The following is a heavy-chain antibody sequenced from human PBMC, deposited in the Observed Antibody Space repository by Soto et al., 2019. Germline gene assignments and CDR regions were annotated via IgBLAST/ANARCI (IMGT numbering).Heavy chain of an antibody. V-gene: IGHV4-30-4*01. J-gene: IGHJ5*02. D-gene: IGHD2-15*01. CDR1: GDSISSGDYY. Sequence: SETLSLTCTVSGDSISSGDYYWSWIRQPPGKGLKWIGCIYYSGNTYYNPSLKSRFSLSVDTSKNQFSLKLSSVTAADTAVYYCARYCSGGSCYLDPWGQGTLVTVS. CDR2: IYYSGNT. CDR3: ARYCSGGSCYLDP.